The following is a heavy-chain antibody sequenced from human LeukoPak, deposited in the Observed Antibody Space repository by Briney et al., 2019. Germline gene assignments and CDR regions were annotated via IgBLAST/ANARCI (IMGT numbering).Heavy chain of an antibody. V-gene: IGHV3-21*01. Sequence: PGRSLRLSCAASGFTFSSYSMNWVRQAPGKGLEWVSSISSSSSYIYYADSVKGRFTISRDNAKNSLYLQMNSLGAEDTAVYYCARWRWQQSEFDHWGQGTLVTVSS. CDR1: GFTFSSYS. CDR2: ISSSSSYI. D-gene: IGHD5-24*01. J-gene: IGHJ4*02. CDR3: ARWRWQQSEFDH.